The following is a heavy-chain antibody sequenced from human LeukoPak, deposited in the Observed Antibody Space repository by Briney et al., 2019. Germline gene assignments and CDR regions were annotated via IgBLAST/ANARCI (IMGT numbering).Heavy chain of an antibody. J-gene: IGHJ4*02. D-gene: IGHD3-10*02. V-gene: IGHV4-39*01. Sequence: PSETLSLTCTVSGGSISSSSYYWAWIRQPPGKGREWIGSIYYSGSTYYNPSLKSRVTISVDTSKNQFSLKLSSVTAADTAVYYCARTLYGDFDYWGQGTLVTVSS. CDR2: IYYSGST. CDR1: GGSISSSSYY. CDR3: ARTLYGDFDY.